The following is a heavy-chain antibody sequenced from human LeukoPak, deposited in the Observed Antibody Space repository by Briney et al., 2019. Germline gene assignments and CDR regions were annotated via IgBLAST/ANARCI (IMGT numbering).Heavy chain of an antibody. J-gene: IGHJ6*02. V-gene: IGHV3-21*01. Sequence: GGSLRLSCAASGFTFSSYSMNWVRQAPGKGLEWVSSISSSSSSYIYYADSVKGRFTISRDNAKNSLYLQMNSLRAEDTAVYYCARGYCSSTSCYGYYYYGMDVWGQGTTVTVSS. CDR2: ISSSSSSYI. CDR3: ARGYCSSTSCYGYYYYGMDV. CDR1: GFTFSSYS. D-gene: IGHD2-2*01.